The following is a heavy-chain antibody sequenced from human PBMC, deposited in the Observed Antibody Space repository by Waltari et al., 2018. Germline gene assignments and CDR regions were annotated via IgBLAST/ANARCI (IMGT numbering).Heavy chain of an antibody. CDR1: GGSLSSSSYY. Sequence: QLQLQESGPGLVKPSETLSLTCTVSGGSLSSSSYYLGWIRQPPGKGLEWIGSIYYSGSPYDNPSLKSRVTISVDTSKNQFSLKLSSVTAADTAVYYCASLYSSSWYPEYFQHWGQGTLVTVSS. D-gene: IGHD6-13*01. CDR3: ASLYSSSWYPEYFQH. J-gene: IGHJ1*01. V-gene: IGHV4-39*01. CDR2: IYYSGSP.